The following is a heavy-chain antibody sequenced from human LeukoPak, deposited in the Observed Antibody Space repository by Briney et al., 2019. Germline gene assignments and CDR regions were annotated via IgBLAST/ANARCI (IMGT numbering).Heavy chain of an antibody. J-gene: IGHJ4*02. CDR1: GFTFSNYD. V-gene: IGHV3-21*01. D-gene: IGHD4-17*01. CDR2: ISSSSSYI. CDR3: ARDRLSGEYEDY. Sequence: GGSLRLSCVASGFTFSNYDMNWVRQAPGKGLEWVSFISSSSSYIYYADSVKGRFTISRDNAKKSLYLQMNSLRAEDTAVYYCARDRLSGEYEDYWGQGTVVTVSS.